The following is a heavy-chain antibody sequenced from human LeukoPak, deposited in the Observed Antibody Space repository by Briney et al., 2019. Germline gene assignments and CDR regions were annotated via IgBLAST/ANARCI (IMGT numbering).Heavy chain of an antibody. CDR3: AREVLYYDSSGSWKSYFDL. CDR2: ITWDGGST. J-gene: IGHJ2*01. D-gene: IGHD3-22*01. Sequence: PGGSLRLSCAASGFSFDDHAMHWVRQTPGKGLEWVSLITWDGGSTYYADSVKGRFTISRDNAKNSLRLQMNSLRAEDTAVYYCAREVLYYDSSGSWKSYFDLWGRGTLVTVSS. CDR1: GFSFDDHA. V-gene: IGHV3-43D*03.